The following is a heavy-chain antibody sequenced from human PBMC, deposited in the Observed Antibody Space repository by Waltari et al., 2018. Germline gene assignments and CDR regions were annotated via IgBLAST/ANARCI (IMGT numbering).Heavy chain of an antibody. V-gene: IGHV4-31*03. J-gene: IGHJ4*02. CDR1: GGSINSGGSY. CDR3: ARRMATMTTFDY. Sequence: QVQLQESGPGLVKPSQTLSLTCPVSGGSINSGGSYWSWIRQHPVKGLEWIGYIYYSGGTYYNPSLKSRVTISVDTSKNQFSLKVTSVTAADTAVYYCARRMATMTTFDYWGQGTLVTVSS. CDR2: IYYSGGT. D-gene: IGHD4-17*01.